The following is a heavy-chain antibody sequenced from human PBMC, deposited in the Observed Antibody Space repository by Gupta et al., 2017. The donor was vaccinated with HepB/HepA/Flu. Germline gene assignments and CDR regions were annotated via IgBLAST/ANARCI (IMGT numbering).Heavy chain of an antibody. Sequence: EVQLVVSVGVLVTPGWSLRLSCAASGFTFSTYSMNWVRQAPGKGLEWVSSISLTNHIYYADSLKGRFTIARDNAKNSLYLQMNSLRAEDTDVYYCAREDTSDAFDIWGQGTLVTVSS. CDR3: AREDTSDAFDI. CDR1: GFTFSTYS. CDR2: ISLTNHI. D-gene: IGHD2-2*02. J-gene: IGHJ3*02. V-gene: IGHV3-21*01.